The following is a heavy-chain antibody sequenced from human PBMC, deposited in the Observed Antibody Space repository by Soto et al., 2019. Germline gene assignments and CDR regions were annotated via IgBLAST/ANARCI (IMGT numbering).Heavy chain of an antibody. V-gene: IGHV1-18*04. CDR3: ARDVPGSGVPVWDY. D-gene: IGHD2-15*01. CDR2: ISAYNGNT. J-gene: IGHJ4*02. Sequence: QIQLVQSGAEMKKPGASVKVSCKPSGYTFTHYGVSWLRQAPGQGLEWMGWISAYNGNTDYAHKFQGRVALTTATSTSTAYMELRGLSPDDTAVYYCARDVPGSGVPVWDYWGQGTLVTVSS. CDR1: GYTFTHYG.